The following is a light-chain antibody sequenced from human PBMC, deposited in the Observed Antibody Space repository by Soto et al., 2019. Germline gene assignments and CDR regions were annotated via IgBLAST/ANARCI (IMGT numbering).Light chain of an antibody. CDR1: QSVSSN. V-gene: IGKV3-15*01. J-gene: IGKJ4*01. Sequence: EIVMTQSPATLSVSPGERATLSCRASQSVSSNLAWYQQKPGQAPRLLIYGASTRATGIPARFSGSGSGTEFTLTISGLQSEDFEVYYCQQYNNWPPLTFGGGTKVEIK. CDR3: QQYNNWPPLT. CDR2: GAS.